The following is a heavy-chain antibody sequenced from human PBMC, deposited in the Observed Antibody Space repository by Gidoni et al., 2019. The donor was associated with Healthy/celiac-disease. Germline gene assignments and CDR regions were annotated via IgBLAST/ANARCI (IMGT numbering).Heavy chain of an antibody. CDR2: IYSGGST. CDR1: GFTVSSNY. V-gene: IGHV3-53*01. Sequence: EVQLVESGGGLIQPGGFLRLACAASGFTVSSNYMSWIRQAPGKGLEWVSVIYSGGSTYYADSVKGRFTISRDNSKNTLYLQMNSLRAEDTAVYYCARDLYYAYAFDIWGQGTMVTVSS. D-gene: IGHD2-2*01. CDR3: ARDLYYAYAFDI. J-gene: IGHJ3*02.